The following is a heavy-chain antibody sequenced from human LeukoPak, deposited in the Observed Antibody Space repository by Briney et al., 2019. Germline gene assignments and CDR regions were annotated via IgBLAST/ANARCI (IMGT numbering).Heavy chain of an antibody. Sequence: ASVKVTCKASGYTFTGYYMHWVRQAPGQGLEWMGWINPNSGGTNYAQKFQGRVTMTRDTSISTAYMELSRLRSDDTAVYYCARDPVYCSGGSCSHFDYWGQGTLSPSPQ. J-gene: IGHJ4*02. CDR1: GYTFTGYY. D-gene: IGHD2-15*01. CDR2: INPNSGGT. V-gene: IGHV1-2*02. CDR3: ARDPVYCSGGSCSHFDY.